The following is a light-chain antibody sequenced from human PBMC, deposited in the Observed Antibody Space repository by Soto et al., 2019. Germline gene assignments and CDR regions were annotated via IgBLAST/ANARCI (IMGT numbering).Light chain of an antibody. V-gene: IGKV1-39*01. CDR2: VAS. CDR1: QSISSY. CDR3: QQSSSTPQT. J-gene: IGKJ4*01. Sequence: IQMTQSPSSLSVSVGDRVTITCRASQSISSYLSWYQQKPGEAPKLLINVASTLQSGVPSRFSGSGSGTDFTLAISSLQPEDFATYYCQQSSSTPQTFGGGTRVEIK.